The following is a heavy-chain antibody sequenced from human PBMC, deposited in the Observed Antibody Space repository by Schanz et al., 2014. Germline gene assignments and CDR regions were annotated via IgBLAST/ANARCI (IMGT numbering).Heavy chain of an antibody. V-gene: IGHV3-23*04. CDR2: INGNGGIT. Sequence: VQLVESGGGVVRPGRSLRLSCATSGFTFISYDIHWVRQAPGKGLEWVSAINGNGGITYYADPVKGRFTISRDNSKNTLYLQMKSLRVEDTAVYYCVKDPDKYNWNDVEGMDVWGPGTTVTVSS. J-gene: IGHJ6*01. CDR3: VKDPDKYNWNDVEGMDV. CDR1: GFTFISYD. D-gene: IGHD1-1*01.